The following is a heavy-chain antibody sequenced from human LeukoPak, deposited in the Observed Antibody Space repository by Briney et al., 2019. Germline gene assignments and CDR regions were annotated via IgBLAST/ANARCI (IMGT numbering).Heavy chain of an antibody. V-gene: IGHV3-30*02. CDR2: IRYDGSNK. D-gene: IGHD6-13*01. J-gene: IGHJ6*03. Sequence: GGSLRLSCAASGFTFSSYGMHWVRQAPGEGLEWVAFIRYDGSNKYYADSVKGRFTISRDNSKNTLYLQMNSLRAEDTAVYYCAKLEYSSSWYSTYYYYYYMDVWGKGTTVTISS. CDR3: AKLEYSSSWYSTYYYYYYMDV. CDR1: GFTFSSYG.